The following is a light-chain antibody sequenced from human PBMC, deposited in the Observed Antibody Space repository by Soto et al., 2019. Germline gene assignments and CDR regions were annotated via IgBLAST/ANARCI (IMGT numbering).Light chain of an antibody. V-gene: IGKV1-27*01. CDR3: QKYNSAPWT. CDR1: QGISNF. J-gene: IGKJ1*01. CDR2: AAS. Sequence: DIQMTQSPSSLSASVGDRVTITCRASQGISNFLAWHQQKPGKVPKLLIYAASTLQSGVPSRFSGSGSETDFTLTITSLLPEDVATYYCQKYNSAPWTFGQGTKVEIK.